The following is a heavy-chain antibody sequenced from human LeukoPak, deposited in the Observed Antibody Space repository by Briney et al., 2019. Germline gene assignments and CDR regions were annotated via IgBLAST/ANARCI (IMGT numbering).Heavy chain of an antibody. CDR2: MNPNSGNT. V-gene: IGHV1-8*03. CDR1: GYTFTSYD. D-gene: IGHD1-26*01. CDR3: ARGHRGRRTLAFDI. Sequence: ASVKVSRKASGYTFTSYDINWVRQATGQGLEWMGWMNPNSGNTGYAQKFQGRVTITRNTSISTAYMELSSLRSEDTAVYYCARGHRGRRTLAFDIWGQGTMVTVSS. J-gene: IGHJ3*02.